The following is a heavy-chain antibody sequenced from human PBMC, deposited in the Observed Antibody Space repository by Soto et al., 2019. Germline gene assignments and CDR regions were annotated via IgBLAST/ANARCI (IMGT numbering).Heavy chain of an antibody. D-gene: IGHD4-4*01. J-gene: IGHJ6*01. CDR2: ISSSGGTI. V-gene: IGHV3-23*01. CDR3: AKVRRNLYYYHGLGV. Sequence: GKGLEWVSAISSSGGTIYYADSVKGRFTISRDNSKNTMYLQMNSLRAEDTAVYFCAKVRRNLYYYHGLGVWAQRTT.